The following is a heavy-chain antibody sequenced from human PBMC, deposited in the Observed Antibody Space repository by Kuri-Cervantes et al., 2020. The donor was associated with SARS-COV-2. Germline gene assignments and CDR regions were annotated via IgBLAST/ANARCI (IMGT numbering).Heavy chain of an antibody. D-gene: IGHD3-9*01. CDR1: GGTFSSYA. J-gene: IGHJ6*02. CDR2: MNPNSGNT. CDR3: ARAPLRYFDWFGPYYYGMDV. Sequence: ASVKVSCKASGGTFSSYAISWVRQATGQGLEWMGWMNPNSGNTGYAQKFQGRVTMTRNTSISTAYMELSSLRSEDTAVYYCARAPLRYFDWFGPYYYGMDVWGQGTTVTVSS. V-gene: IGHV1-8*02.